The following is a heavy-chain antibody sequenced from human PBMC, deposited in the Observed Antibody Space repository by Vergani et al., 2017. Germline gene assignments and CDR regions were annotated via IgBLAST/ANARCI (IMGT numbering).Heavy chain of an antibody. Sequence: QVQLQQWGAGLLKPSETLSLTCAVYGGSFSGYYWSWIRQPPGKGLEWIGYIYYSGSTNYNPSLKSRVTISVDTSKNQFSLKLSSVTAADTAVYYCARAPYSSSWYGGGAEFDYWGQGTLVTVSS. V-gene: IGHV4-34*01. CDR1: GGSFSGYY. CDR3: ARAPYSSSWYGGGAEFDY. J-gene: IGHJ4*02. CDR2: IYYSGST. D-gene: IGHD6-13*01.